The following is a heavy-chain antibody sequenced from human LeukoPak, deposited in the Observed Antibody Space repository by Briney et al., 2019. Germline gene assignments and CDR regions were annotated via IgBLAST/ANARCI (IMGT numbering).Heavy chain of an antibody. CDR3: ARSNHNIWFGPKY. Sequence: PGGSLRLSCAASGFTFSNFHMSWVRHAPGKGLEWGSAITNSGGGTYYGASVKGRFTTSRDNSKKTLYPQMSSLRAKDTALYYCARSNHNIWFGPKYCGERALVTVSS. V-gene: IGHV3-23*01. J-gene: IGHJ4*02. CDR2: ITNSGGGT. D-gene: IGHD3-10*01. CDR1: GFTFSNFH.